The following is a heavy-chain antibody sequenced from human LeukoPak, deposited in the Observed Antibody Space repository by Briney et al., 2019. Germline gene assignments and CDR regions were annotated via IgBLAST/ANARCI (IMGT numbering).Heavy chain of an antibody. CDR1: GYTFTSYD. CDR3: ARDPHYYDSSGYV. CDR2: IIPIVGVG. D-gene: IGHD3-22*01. V-gene: IGHV1-69*04. J-gene: IGHJ4*02. Sequence: GASVKVSCKASGYTFTSYDINWVRQATGQGLEWMGRIIPIVGVGNYAQKFQGRVTITADRPTSTVYMELSSLRSEDTAMYYCARDPHYYDSSGYVWGQGTLVTVSS.